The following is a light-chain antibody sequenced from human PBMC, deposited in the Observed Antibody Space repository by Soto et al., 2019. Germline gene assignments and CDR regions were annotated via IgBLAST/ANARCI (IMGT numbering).Light chain of an antibody. CDR2: GAS. CDR1: QSISTK. V-gene: IGKV3-15*01. Sequence: IVMTQSPATLSVSPWERATLSCTASQSISTKSAWYQQKPGQAPRLLIYGASTRATGIPVRFSGSGSGTEFTLTITSLQFEDFAVYYCQEYNDWRPITFGGGTKVDIK. CDR3: QEYNDWRPIT. J-gene: IGKJ4*01.